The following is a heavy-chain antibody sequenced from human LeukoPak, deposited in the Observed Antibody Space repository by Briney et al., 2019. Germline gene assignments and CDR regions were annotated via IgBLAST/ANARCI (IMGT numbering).Heavy chain of an antibody. CDR2: IHHSGTT. D-gene: IGHD4-17*01. V-gene: IGHV4-39*07. J-gene: IGHJ4*02. CDR3: ARAATVTTLSPFDY. CDR1: GGSISSSSYY. Sequence: SETLSLTCTVSGGSISSSSYYWGWIRQPPGKGLEWIGSIHHSGTTYYKSSLKSRVTISVDTSKNQFSLKLSSVTAADTAVYYCARAATVTTLSPFDYWGQGTLVTVSS.